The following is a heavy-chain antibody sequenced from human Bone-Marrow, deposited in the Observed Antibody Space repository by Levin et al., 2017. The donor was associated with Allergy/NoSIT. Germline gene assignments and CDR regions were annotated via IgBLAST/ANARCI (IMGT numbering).Heavy chain of an antibody. J-gene: IGHJ3*02. Sequence: SETLSLTCTVSGGSISSSSYYWGWIRQPPGKGLEWIGSIYYSGSTYYNPSLKSRVTISVDTSKNQFSLKLSSVTAADTAVYYCAIPRTYSRGLHAFDIWGQGTMVTVSS. CDR1: GGSISSSSYY. V-gene: IGHV4-39*01. CDR2: IYYSGST. D-gene: IGHD6-13*01. CDR3: AIPRTYSRGLHAFDI.